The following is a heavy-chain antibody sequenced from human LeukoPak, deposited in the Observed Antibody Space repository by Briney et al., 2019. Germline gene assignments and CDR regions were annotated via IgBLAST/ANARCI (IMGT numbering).Heavy chain of an antibody. Sequence: SETLSLTCTLSGGSISSYYWSWIRQPPGKGLEWIGYIYYSGSTNYTPSLKSRVTISVDTSKNQFSLRLSSVTAADTAVYYCARGPYSSSWYWFRFDPWGQGTLVTVSS. J-gene: IGHJ5*02. CDR3: ARGPYSSSWYWFRFDP. CDR2: IYYSGST. D-gene: IGHD6-13*01. V-gene: IGHV4-59*12. CDR1: GGSISSYY.